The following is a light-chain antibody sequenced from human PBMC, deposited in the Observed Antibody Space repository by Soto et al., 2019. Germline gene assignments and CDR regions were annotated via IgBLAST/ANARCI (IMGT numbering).Light chain of an antibody. CDR3: QQHNNWPLT. Sequence: EIVMTQSPATLSVSPGERATLSCRTSQSVNNYLAWYQQKPGQAPRLLIYTVSTSATGIPARFSGSGSGTEFTLTISSLQSEDFAVYYCQQHNNWPLTFGGGTTVEIK. CDR1: QSVNNY. V-gene: IGKV3-15*01. CDR2: TVS. J-gene: IGKJ4*01.